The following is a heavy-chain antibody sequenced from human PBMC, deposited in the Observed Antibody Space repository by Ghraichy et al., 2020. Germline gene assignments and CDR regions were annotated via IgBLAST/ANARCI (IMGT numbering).Heavy chain of an antibody. V-gene: IGHV2-5*02. CDR1: GFSLSPSGVV. CDR2: IYWDDDK. D-gene: IGHD1-7*01. J-gene: IGHJ5*02. Sequence: SGPTLVKPTQTLTLTCTFSGFSLSPSGVVVGWIRQPPGKALEWLALIYWDDDKRYSPSLKSCLTITKDTSKNQVVLTMTNMDPVDTATYYCANRYNWNFLYNWFDPWGQGTLVTVSS. CDR3: ANRYNWNFLYNWFDP.